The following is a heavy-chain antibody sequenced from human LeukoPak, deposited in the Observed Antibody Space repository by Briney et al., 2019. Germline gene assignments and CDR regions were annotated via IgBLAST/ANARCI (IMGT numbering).Heavy chain of an antibody. D-gene: IGHD1-26*01. CDR2: ITDRDGTT. CDR1: GFTFNNYA. V-gene: IGHV3-23*01. J-gene: IGHJ4*02. Sequence: GGSLRLSCVASGFTFNNYAMTWVRQAPGKGLEWVSTITDRDGTTHYTDSVKGRFTISRDISKNTLCLQMNSLRAEDTALYYCAKEGVGATSFDYWGQGTLVTVSS. CDR3: AKEGVGATSFDY.